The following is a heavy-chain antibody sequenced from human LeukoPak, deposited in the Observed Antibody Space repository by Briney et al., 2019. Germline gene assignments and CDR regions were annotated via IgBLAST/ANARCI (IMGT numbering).Heavy chain of an antibody. J-gene: IGHJ4*02. CDR3: AKVGSYCGGDCYPWYFDY. D-gene: IGHD2-21*02. CDR1: GFTFSSYA. CDR2: ISGSGGST. Sequence: GGSLRLSCAASGFTFSSYAMSWVRQAPGKGLEWVSAISGSGGSTYYADSVKGRFTISRDNSKNTLYLQMNSLRAEDTAVYYCAKVGSYCGGDCYPWYFDYWGQGTLVTVSS. V-gene: IGHV3-23*01.